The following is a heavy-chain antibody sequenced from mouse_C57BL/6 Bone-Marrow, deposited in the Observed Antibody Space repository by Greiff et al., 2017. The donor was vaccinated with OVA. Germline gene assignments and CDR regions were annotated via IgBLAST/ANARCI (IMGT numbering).Heavy chain of an antibody. Sequence: EVQLQQSGPELVKPGASVKISCKASGYSFTDYNMNWVKQSNGKSLEWIGVINPNYGTTSYNQKFKGKATLTVDQASRTAYMQLNSLTSEDSSVYYCARRRGSSYAGFAYWGQGTLVTVSA. CDR3: ARRRGSSYAGFAY. J-gene: IGHJ3*01. CDR1: GYSFTDYN. V-gene: IGHV1-39*01. D-gene: IGHD1-1*01. CDR2: INPNYGTT.